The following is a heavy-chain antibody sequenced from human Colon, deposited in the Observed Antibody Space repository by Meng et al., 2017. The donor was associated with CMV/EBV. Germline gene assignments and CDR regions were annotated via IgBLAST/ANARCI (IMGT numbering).Heavy chain of an antibody. CDR3: ARDYDFWTGALGY. J-gene: IGHJ4*02. CDR2: VDYSGSS. V-gene: IGHV4-59*01. Sequence: SETLSLTCTVSGDSITTYYWSWIRQPPGKGLEWIGYVDYSGSSNYNPSLKSRVTVSVDTSKNQFFLKLTSVTAADTAVYYCARDYDFWTGALGYWGQGTPVTVSS. D-gene: IGHD3-3*01. CDR1: GDSITTYY.